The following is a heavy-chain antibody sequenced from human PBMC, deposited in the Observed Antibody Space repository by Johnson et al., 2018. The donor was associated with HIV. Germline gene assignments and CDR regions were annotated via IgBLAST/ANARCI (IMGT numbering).Heavy chain of an antibody. CDR3: VRRFYDSSAFDI. CDR2: ISYDGSNK. CDR1: GFTVSSNY. J-gene: IGHJ3*02. Sequence: QVQLVESGGGVERPGESLRLSCAASGFTVSSNYMSWVRQAPGKGLEWMAFISYDGSNKYFTDYVRGRFTISRDNSKNTLFLQMNSLRAEDTAVYYCVRRFYDSSAFDIWGQGTLVTVSS. D-gene: IGHD3-22*01. V-gene: IGHV3-30-3*01.